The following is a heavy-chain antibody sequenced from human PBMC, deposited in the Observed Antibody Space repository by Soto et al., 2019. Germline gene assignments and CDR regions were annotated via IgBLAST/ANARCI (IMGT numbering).Heavy chain of an antibody. J-gene: IGHJ2*01. Sequence: EVQLLESGGGLVQPGGSLRLSCAASGFTFSSYAMSWVRQAPGKGLEWVSAISGSGDSTYYADSVKGRFTISRDNSKNTQYLQMNSRRAEDTAVYSCAKRTVGWYFDRWGRGTLFTVSS. CDR1: GFTFSSYA. CDR2: ISGSGDST. CDR3: AKRTVGWYFDR. V-gene: IGHV3-23*01. D-gene: IGHD4-17*01.